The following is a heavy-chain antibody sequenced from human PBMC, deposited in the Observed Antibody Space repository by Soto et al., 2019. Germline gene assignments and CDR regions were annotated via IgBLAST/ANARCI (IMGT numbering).Heavy chain of an antibody. CDR3: ARETQLEDIVVVVAYYYFDY. V-gene: IGHV3-7*01. CDR1: GFTFSSYW. CDR2: IKQEGSEK. Sequence: GGSLRLSCAASGFTFSSYWMSWVRQAPGKGLEWVANIKQEGSEKFFVDFVKGRFTISRENANNSFFLQLNSLRAEDTFVYYFARETQLEDIVVVVAYYYFDYWGQGTRVTVSS. D-gene: IGHD2-15*01. J-gene: IGHJ4*02.